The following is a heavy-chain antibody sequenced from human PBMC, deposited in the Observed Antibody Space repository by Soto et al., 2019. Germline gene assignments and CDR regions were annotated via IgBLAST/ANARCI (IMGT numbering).Heavy chain of an antibody. CDR3: AKLTGPTLGYFHY. D-gene: IGHD7-27*01. Sequence: EVQLLESGGGLVQPGGSLRLSCAASGFTFSSYTMTWVRQAPGKGLEWVSAITGSGDATSYADSVRGRFTISRDNSKNTLYLQMNTLRLEDTAVYYCAKLTGPTLGYFHYWGQGTLVTVSS. J-gene: IGHJ4*02. V-gene: IGHV3-23*01. CDR1: GFTFSSYT. CDR2: ITGSGDAT.